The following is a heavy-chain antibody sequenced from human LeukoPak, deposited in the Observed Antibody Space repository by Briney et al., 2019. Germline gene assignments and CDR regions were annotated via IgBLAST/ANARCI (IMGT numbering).Heavy chain of an antibody. V-gene: IGHV4-59*01. J-gene: IGHJ4*02. CDR2: IYYSGST. CDR1: GGSISSYY. Sequence: PSGTLSLTCTVSGGSISSYYWSWIRQPPGKGLEWIGYIYYSGSTNYNPSLKSRVTISADTSKNQFSLKLSSVTAADTAVYYCARNGQMATIQFDYWGQGTLVTVSS. CDR3: ARNGQMATIQFDY. D-gene: IGHD5-24*01.